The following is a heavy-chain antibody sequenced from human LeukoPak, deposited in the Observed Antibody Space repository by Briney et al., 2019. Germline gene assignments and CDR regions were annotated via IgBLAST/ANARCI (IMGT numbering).Heavy chain of an antibody. CDR3: AKDFGSTSPDSR. CDR1: GFSVSDNY. Sequence: PGGSLRLSCSASGFSVSDNYMGWVRQAPGKGLEWVSAISGSGGSTYYADSVKGRFTISRDNSKNTLYLQMNSLRAEDTAVYYCAKDFGSTSPDSRWGQGTLVTVSS. V-gene: IGHV3-23*01. D-gene: IGHD2-2*01. J-gene: IGHJ4*02. CDR2: ISGSGGST.